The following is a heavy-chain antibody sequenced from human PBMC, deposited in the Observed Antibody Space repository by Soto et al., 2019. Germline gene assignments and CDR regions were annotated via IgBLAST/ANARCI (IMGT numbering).Heavy chain of an antibody. CDR2: INPNSGGT. CDR1: GYTFTGYY. Sequence: ASVKVSCKASGYTFTGYYMHWVRQAPGQGLEWMGWINPNSGGTNYAQKFQGRVTMTRDTSISTAYMELSRLRSDDTAVYYCARDIMVPGVIIRPDWYFDLWGRGTLVTVSS. J-gene: IGHJ2*01. D-gene: IGHD3-10*01. CDR3: ARDIMVPGVIIRPDWYFDL. V-gene: IGHV1-2*02.